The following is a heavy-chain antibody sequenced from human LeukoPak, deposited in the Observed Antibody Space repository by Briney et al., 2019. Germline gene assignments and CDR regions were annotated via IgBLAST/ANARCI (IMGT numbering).Heavy chain of an antibody. CDR2: ISYSGVST. V-gene: IGHV3-23*01. J-gene: IGHJ4*02. CDR1: GFSFSGYA. Sequence: GGSLRLSRVASGFSFSGYAMSWVRQAPGKGLEWVSSISYSGVSTYYIDSVKGRFTISRGNSKNTLYLQMSSLRAEDTAVYYCAKAEPRSYYNDNSGYYYFDYWGQGALVTVSS. D-gene: IGHD3-22*01. CDR3: AKAEPRSYYNDNSGYYYFDY.